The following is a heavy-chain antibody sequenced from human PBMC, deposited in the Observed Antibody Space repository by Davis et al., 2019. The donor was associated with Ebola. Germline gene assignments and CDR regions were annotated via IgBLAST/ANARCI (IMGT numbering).Heavy chain of an antibody. D-gene: IGHD2-21*02. Sequence: GESLKISCAASGFTFSSYSMNWVRQAPGKGLEWVSSISSSSSYIYYADSVKGRFTISRDNAKNSLYLQMNSLRAEDTAVYYCARDGESLSRGGIVVVTAISAFDIWGQGTMVTVSS. CDR3: ARDGESLSRGGIVVVTAISAFDI. CDR1: GFTFSSYS. J-gene: IGHJ3*02. V-gene: IGHV3-21*01. CDR2: ISSSSSYI.